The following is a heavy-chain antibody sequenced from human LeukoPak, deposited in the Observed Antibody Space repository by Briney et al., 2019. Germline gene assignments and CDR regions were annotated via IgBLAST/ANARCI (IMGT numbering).Heavy chain of an antibody. J-gene: IGHJ5*02. CDR2: IYYSGIT. CDR3: ARLDTAAAGNRWFDP. CDR1: GGSVSSSYYY. V-gene: IGHV4-39*01. D-gene: IGHD6-13*01. Sequence: SETLSLTCTVSGGSVSSSYYYWGWTRQPPGKGLEWMGSIYYSGITYYNPSLKSRVTISVDTSKNQFSLKLSSVTAADTAVYYCARLDTAAAGNRWFDPWGQGTLVTVSS.